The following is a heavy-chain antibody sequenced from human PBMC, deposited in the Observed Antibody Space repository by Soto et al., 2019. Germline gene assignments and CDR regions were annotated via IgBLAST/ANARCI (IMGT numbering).Heavy chain of an antibody. CDR2: ISAGGNTK. CDR1: GFTLSNIG. CDR3: AKESGGERYAAYFDL. D-gene: IGHD2-21*01. J-gene: IGHJ4*02. V-gene: IGHV3-30*18. Sequence: QVQLVESGGGVVQPGTSLRLACAASGFTLSNIGMQWVRQAPGKGLEWVAVISAGGNTKYYADSVKGLFTISRDNSKNTLFLQMNSLRTEDTAVYYCAKESGGERYAAYFDLWGQGTLVTVSA.